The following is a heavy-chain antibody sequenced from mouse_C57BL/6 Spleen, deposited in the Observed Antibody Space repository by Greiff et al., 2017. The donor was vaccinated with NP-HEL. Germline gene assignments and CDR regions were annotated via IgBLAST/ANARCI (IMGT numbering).Heavy chain of an antibody. CDR1: GFTFSDYY. CDR3: ASGPWFAY. J-gene: IGHJ3*01. V-gene: IGHV5-16*01. CDR2: INYDGSST. Sequence: EVQLVESEGGLVQPGSSMKLSCTASGFTFSDYYMAWVRQVPEKGLEWVANINYDGSSTYYLDSLKSRFIISRDNAKNILYLQMSSLKSEDTATYYCASGPWFAYWGQGTLVTVSA.